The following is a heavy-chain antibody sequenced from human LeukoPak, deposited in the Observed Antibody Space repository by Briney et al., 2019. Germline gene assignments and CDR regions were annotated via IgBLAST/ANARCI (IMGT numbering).Heavy chain of an antibody. CDR2: IRWNSGSI. Sequence: PGRSLRLSCAASSFTLDDYAMHWVRQAPGKGLEWVSGIRWNSGSIGYADSVKGRFTISRDNAKNSLYLQMNSLRAVNMAFSFCAQGAIVGTTGTGWYFDLWGRGDLVTVSS. CDR1: SFTLDDYA. CDR3: AQGAIVGTTGTGWYFDL. D-gene: IGHD1-26*01. J-gene: IGHJ2*01. V-gene: IGHV3-9*03.